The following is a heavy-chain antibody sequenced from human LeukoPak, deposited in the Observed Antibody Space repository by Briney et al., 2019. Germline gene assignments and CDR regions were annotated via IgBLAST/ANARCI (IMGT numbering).Heavy chain of an antibody. V-gene: IGHV3-30-3*01. Sequence: GGSLRLSCAASGFTFSSYAMHWVRQAPGKGLEWVAVISYDGSNKYYADSVKGRFTNSRDNSKNTLYLQMNSLRAEDTAVYYCAREGIAVAGTMDYWGQGTLVTVSS. D-gene: IGHD6-19*01. CDR1: GFTFSSYA. CDR3: AREGIAVAGTMDY. CDR2: ISYDGSNK. J-gene: IGHJ4*02.